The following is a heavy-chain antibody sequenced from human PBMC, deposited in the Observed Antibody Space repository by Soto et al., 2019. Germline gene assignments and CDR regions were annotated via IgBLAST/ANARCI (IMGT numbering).Heavy chain of an antibody. J-gene: IGHJ2*01. CDR1: GFTFDDYA. CDR2: ISWNSGSI. CDR3: ANDYGVPGGWDFDL. V-gene: IGHV3-9*01. D-gene: IGHD4-17*01. Sequence: EVQLVESGGGLVQPGRSLRLSCAASGFTFDDYAMHWVRQAPGKGLEWVSGISWNSGSIGYADSVKGRFTISRDNAKNALYLQMNSLRAEDTALYYCANDYGVPGGWDFDLWGRGTLVTVSS.